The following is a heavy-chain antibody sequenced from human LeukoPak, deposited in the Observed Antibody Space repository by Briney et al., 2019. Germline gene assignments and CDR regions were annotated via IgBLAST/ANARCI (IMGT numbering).Heavy chain of an antibody. Sequence: PSETLSLTCTVSGGSISSYYWSWIRQPPGKGLEWIGYIYYSGSTNYNPSLKSRVTISVDTSKNQFSLKLSSVTAADTAVYYCARGTANPYYYDSSGYYHDYWGQGTLVTVSS. D-gene: IGHD3-22*01. CDR3: ARGTANPYYYDSSGYYHDY. CDR1: GGSISSYY. CDR2: IYYSGST. J-gene: IGHJ4*02. V-gene: IGHV4-59*01.